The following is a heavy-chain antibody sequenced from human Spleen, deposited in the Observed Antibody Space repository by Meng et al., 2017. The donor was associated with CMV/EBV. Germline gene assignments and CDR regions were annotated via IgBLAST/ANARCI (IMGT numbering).Heavy chain of an antibody. CDR3: ARYKFYSGYFDY. J-gene: IGHJ4*02. Sequence: SETLSLTCTVSGGSVSSGSYYWSWIRQPPGKGLEWIGHIYYSGSTNYNPSLKSRVTISVDTSKNQFSLKLSSVTAADTAVYYCARYKFYSGYFDYWGQGTLVTVSS. D-gene: IGHD4-11*01. CDR2: IYYSGST. V-gene: IGHV4-61*01. CDR1: GGSVSSGSYY.